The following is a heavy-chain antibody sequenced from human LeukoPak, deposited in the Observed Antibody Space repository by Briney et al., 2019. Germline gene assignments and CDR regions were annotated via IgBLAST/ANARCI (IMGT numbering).Heavy chain of an antibody. CDR1: GFNFRSYV. D-gene: IGHD3-10*01. Sequence: GGSLRLSCAASGFNFRSYVMHWVRQTPGKGLEGVAVISYDGSNVNYTDSVKGRFIISRDNSKHTLYLQMNSLRAEDTAVYYCARGFYGAGSYRWFHPWGQGALVTVSS. J-gene: IGHJ5*02. CDR2: ISYDGSNV. V-gene: IGHV3-30*03. CDR3: ARGFYGAGSYRWFHP.